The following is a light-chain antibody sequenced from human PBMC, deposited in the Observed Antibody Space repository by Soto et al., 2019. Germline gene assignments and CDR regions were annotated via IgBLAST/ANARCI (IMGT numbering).Light chain of an antibody. CDR1: QSLLQNNGYNY. J-gene: IGKJ5*01. CDR2: LGS. Sequence: DTVMTQSPLSLPVSPGESASISCRSSQSLLQNNGYNYLNWYLQKPGQSPQLLIFLGSNRASGVPDRFSGSGLGNGFKLEISRGGAGDFGVLFCMQFLTPPITFGQGTRLDIK. CDR3: MQFLTPPIT. V-gene: IGKV2-28*01.